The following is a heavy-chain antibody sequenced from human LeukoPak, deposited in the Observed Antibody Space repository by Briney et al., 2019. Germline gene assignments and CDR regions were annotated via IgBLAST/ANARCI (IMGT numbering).Heavy chain of an antibody. CDR3: ARDSMGYCSGGSCYSYNWFDP. J-gene: IGHJ5*02. D-gene: IGHD2-15*01. CDR2: IKQDGSEK. CDR1: GFTFSSYW. V-gene: IGHV3-7*01. Sequence: PGGSLRLSCAASGFTFSSYWMSWVRQAPGKGLEWVANIKQDGSEKYYVDSVKGRFTISRDNAKNSLYLQMNSLRAEDTAVYYCARDSMGYCSGGSCYSYNWFDPWGQGTLVTVSS.